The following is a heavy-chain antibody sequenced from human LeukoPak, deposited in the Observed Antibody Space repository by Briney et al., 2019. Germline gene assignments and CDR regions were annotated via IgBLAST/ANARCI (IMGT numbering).Heavy chain of an antibody. CDR1: GFTFSSYG. V-gene: IGHV3-30*18. Sequence: GGSLRLSCAASGFTFSSYGMHWVRQAPGKGLEWVAVISYDGSNKYYADSVKGRFTISRDNSKNTLSLQMNSLRAEDTAVYYCAKDSILWFGEPTPEYDYWGQGTLVTVSS. D-gene: IGHD3-10*01. J-gene: IGHJ4*02. CDR3: AKDSILWFGEPTPEYDY. CDR2: ISYDGSNK.